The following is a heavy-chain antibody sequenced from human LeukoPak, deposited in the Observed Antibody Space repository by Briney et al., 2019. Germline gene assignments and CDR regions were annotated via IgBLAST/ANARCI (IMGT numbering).Heavy chain of an antibody. J-gene: IGHJ4*02. D-gene: IGHD2-15*01. CDR1: GYTFRSFG. Sequence: GASVKVSCKASGYTFRSFGISWVRQAPGQGLEWMGWISAYNGNTNYAQKIQGRVTMTTDTSTSTAYMELRSLRSDDTAVYYCAREHCSGGSCYWSSDYWGQGTLVTVSS. V-gene: IGHV1-18*01. CDR3: AREHCSGGSCYWSSDY. CDR2: ISAYNGNT.